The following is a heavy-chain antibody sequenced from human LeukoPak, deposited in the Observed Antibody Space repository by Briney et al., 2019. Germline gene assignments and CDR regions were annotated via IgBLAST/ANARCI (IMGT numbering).Heavy chain of an antibody. D-gene: IGHD2-2*01. CDR1: GFTVSSNY. Sequence: PGGSLRLSCAASGFTVSSNYMSWVRQAPGKGLEWVSLIYSGGSTYYADSVKGRFTISRDNSKNTLYLEVNSLRAEDTAVYYCANRGSTSCYVHWGQGTLVTVSS. V-gene: IGHV3-53*01. CDR2: IYSGGST. CDR3: ANRGSTSCYVH. J-gene: IGHJ4*02.